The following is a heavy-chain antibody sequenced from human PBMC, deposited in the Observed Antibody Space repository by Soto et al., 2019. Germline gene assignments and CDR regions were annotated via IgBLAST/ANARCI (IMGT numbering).Heavy chain of an antibody. J-gene: IGHJ2*01. CDR3: ARGPQWELSHWYFDL. D-gene: IGHD1-26*01. CDR2: ISYDGSNK. V-gene: IGHV3-30-3*01. Sequence: QVQLVESGGGVVQPGRSLRLSCAASGFTFSSYAMHWVRQAPGKGLEWVAVISYDGSNKYYADSVKGRFTISRDNSKNTLYLQMNSLRAEDTAVYYCARGPQWELSHWYFDLCGRGTLVTVSA. CDR1: GFTFSSYA.